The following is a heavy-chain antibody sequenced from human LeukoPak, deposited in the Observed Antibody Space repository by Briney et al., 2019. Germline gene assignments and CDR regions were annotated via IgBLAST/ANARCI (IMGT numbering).Heavy chain of an antibody. D-gene: IGHD6-19*01. CDR1: GFTFSSYA. Sequence: PAGGSLRLSCAASGFTFSSYAMSWVRQAPGKGLEWVSAISGSGGSTYYADSVKGRFTISRDNSKNTLYLQMNSLGAEDTAVYYCAKGSYSSGWPFDYWGQGTLVTVSS. V-gene: IGHV3-23*01. CDR2: ISGSGGST. J-gene: IGHJ4*02. CDR3: AKGSYSSGWPFDY.